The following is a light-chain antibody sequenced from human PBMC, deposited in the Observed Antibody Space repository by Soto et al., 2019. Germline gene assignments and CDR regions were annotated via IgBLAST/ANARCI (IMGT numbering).Light chain of an antibody. J-gene: IGLJ2*01. CDR3: SSYTSSNTLL. CDR1: SSDVGSYNR. V-gene: IGLV2-18*02. Sequence: QSALTQPPSVSGSPGQSVTISCTGTSSDVGSYNRVSWYQQPPGTAPKLMIHEVSNRPSGVPDRFSGSKSGNTASLTISGLQAEDEADYYCSSYTSSNTLLFGGGTKLTVL. CDR2: EVS.